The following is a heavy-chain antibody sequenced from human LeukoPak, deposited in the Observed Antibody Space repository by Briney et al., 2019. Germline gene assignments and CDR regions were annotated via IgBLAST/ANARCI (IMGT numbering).Heavy chain of an antibody. CDR2: INPSGGST. V-gene: IGHV1-46*01. D-gene: IGHD6-13*01. CDR1: GYTFTSYY. Sequence: GASVKVSCKASGYTFTSYYMHWVRQAPGQGLEWMGIINPSGGSTSYAQKFRGRVTMTRDTSTSTVYMELSSLRSEDTAVYYCARERRAAAAGMYGVDYWGQGTLVTVSS. CDR3: ARERRAAAAGMYGVDY. J-gene: IGHJ4*02.